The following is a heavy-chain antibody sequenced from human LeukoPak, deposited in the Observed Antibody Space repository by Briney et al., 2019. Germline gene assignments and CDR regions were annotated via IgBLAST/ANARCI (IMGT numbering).Heavy chain of an antibody. J-gene: IGHJ4*02. CDR1: GFTLSSYA. D-gene: IGHD6-6*01. CDR2: ISSSGGGSAI. V-gene: IGHV3-23*01. CDR3: ARKSLAARGMDY. Sequence: GESLKLSCAASGFTLSSYAMNWVGQAPGKGLEWISAISSSGGGSAIFYADSVKGRFTISRDNSKNTLYLQMNSLSGEDTSVYYCARKSLAARGMDYWGQGSLVTVSS.